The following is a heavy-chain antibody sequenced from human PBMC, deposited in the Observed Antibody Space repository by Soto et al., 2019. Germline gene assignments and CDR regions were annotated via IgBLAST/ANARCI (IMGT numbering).Heavy chain of an antibody. J-gene: IGHJ4*02. CDR1: GYTFTSYA. V-gene: IGHV1-3*01. CDR2: INAGNGNT. D-gene: IGHD6-19*01. CDR3: ARDLGGCTDY. Sequence: QVQLVQSGAEVKKPGASVKVSCKASGYTFTSYAMHWVRQAPGQRLEWMGWINAGNGNTKYSQKFHGRVTITRDTSASTAYMALSSLRSEDTAVYYCARDLGGCTDYWGQGTLVTVSS.